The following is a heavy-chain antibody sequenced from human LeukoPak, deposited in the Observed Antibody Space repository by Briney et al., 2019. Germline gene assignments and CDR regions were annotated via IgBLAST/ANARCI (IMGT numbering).Heavy chain of an antibody. D-gene: IGHD3-3*01. CDR2: IYSGGST. V-gene: IGHV3-53*01. CDR3: ARGGSRQYEYYDFWSGYGPLDY. J-gene: IGHJ4*02. Sequence: GGSLRLSCAASGFTVSSSYMSWVRQAPGKGLEWDSVIYSGGSTYYADSVKGRFTISRDTSKNTLYLQMNSLRAEDTAVYYCARGGSRQYEYYDFWSGYGPLDYWGQGTLVTVSS. CDR1: GFTVSSSY.